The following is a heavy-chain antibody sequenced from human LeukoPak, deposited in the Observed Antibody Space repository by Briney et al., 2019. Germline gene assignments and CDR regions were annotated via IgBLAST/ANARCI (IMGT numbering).Heavy chain of an antibody. D-gene: IGHD2-2*01. CDR1: GFTFSSYS. Sequence: GGSLRLSCAASGFTFSSYSMNWVRQAPGKGLEWVSYISSSSSTIYYADSVKGRFTISRDNAKNSLYLQMNSLRAEDTAVYYCARVRDCSSTSCPIRDYYGMDVWGQGTTVTVSS. V-gene: IGHV3-48*01. J-gene: IGHJ6*02. CDR2: ISSSSSTI. CDR3: ARVRDCSSTSCPIRDYYGMDV.